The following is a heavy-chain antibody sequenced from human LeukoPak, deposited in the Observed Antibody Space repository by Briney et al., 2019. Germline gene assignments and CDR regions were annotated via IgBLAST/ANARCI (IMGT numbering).Heavy chain of an antibody. CDR2: INPNSGGT. CDR1: GYTFTGYY. CDR3: AREGYSSSYFAETNWFDP. J-gene: IGHJ5*02. V-gene: IGHV1-2*02. D-gene: IGHD6-13*01. Sequence: GASVKVSCKASGYTFTGYYLHWVRQAPGQGLEWMGWINPNSGGTNYARKFQGRVTMTRDTSISTAYMELSRLRSDDTAVYYCAREGYSSSYFAETNWFDPWGQGTLVTVSS.